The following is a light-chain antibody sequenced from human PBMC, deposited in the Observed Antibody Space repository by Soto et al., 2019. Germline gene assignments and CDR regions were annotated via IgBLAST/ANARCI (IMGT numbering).Light chain of an antibody. CDR3: AAWDDSLSGVV. J-gene: IGLJ2*01. V-gene: IGLV1-44*01. CDR2: SND. Sequence: QSVLTQPPSASGTPGQRVTSSCSGSSSNIGSNTVNWYQQLPGTAPKLLVYSNDQRPSGVPDRFSGSKSGTSASLAISGLQSEDEADYYCAAWDDSLSGVVFGGGTKVTVL. CDR1: SSNIGSNT.